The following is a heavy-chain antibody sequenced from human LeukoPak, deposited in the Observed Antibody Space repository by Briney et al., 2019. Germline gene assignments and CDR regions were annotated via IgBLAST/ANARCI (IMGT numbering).Heavy chain of an antibody. CDR2: VVSGSSTI. J-gene: IGHJ4*02. D-gene: IGHD1-1*01. Sequence: GGSLRLSCAASGFTFSSYSMNWVRQSPGKGLEWVSYVVSGSSTIYYADSVKGRFTISRDNAKNPLYLQMNSLRAEDTAVYYCARAGTYNFFDYWGQGTLVTVSS. CDR3: ARAGTYNFFDY. CDR1: GFTFSSYS. V-gene: IGHV3-48*01.